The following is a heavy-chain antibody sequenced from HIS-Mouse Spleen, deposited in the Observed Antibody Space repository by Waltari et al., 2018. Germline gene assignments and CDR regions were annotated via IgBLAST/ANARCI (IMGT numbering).Heavy chain of an antibody. CDR2: IKHSGST. Sequence: QVQLQQWGAGLLKPSETLSLTCAVYGGSFSGYYWSWIRQHPGTGREWIGEIKHSGSTNYNRALKSRVTSSVGTSKNQFSLKLSSVAAADTAVYYCARGEAEIAAAAYYYYYGMDVWGQGTTVTVSS. V-gene: IGHV4-34*01. CDR1: GGSFSGYY. CDR3: ARGEAEIAAAAYYYYYGMDV. J-gene: IGHJ6*02. D-gene: IGHD6-13*01.